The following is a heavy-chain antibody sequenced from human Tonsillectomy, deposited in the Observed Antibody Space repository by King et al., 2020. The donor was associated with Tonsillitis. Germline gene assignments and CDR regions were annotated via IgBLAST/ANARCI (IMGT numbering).Heavy chain of an antibody. J-gene: IGHJ4*02. CDR3: ASDTYYDILTGNDS. CDR2: ISSSSSYI. D-gene: IGHD3-9*01. V-gene: IGHV3-21*01. Sequence: VQLVESGGGLVKPGGSLRLSCAASGFTFSSYSMNWVSQAPGKGLEWVSSISSSSSYIYYIDSVKGRFTISRDNAKNSLYLQMNSLIAEDTAVYYCASDTYYDILTGNDSWGQGTLVTVSS. CDR1: GFTFSSYS.